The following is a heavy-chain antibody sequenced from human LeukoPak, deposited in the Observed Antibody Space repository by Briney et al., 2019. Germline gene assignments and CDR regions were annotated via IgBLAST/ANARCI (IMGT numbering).Heavy chain of an antibody. J-gene: IGHJ5*02. D-gene: IGHD5-18*01. Sequence: GGSLRLSCAASGFTFSSYSMNWVRQAPGKGLEWVSYISSSSSTIYYADSVKGRFTISRDNAKNSLYLQMNSLRAEDTAVYYCARDRAVRGYSYRNHNWFDPWGQGTLVTVSS. V-gene: IGHV3-48*04. CDR3: ARDRAVRGYSYRNHNWFDP. CDR2: ISSSSSTI. CDR1: GFTFSSYS.